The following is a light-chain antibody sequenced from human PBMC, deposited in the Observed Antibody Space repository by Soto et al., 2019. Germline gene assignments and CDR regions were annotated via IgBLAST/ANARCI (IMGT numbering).Light chain of an antibody. CDR2: NVS. CDR3: TSSTSGSLYV. CDR1: SNDVGGYNH. Sequence: QSVLTQPASVSGSPGQSITISCTGTSNDVGGYNHVSWYQQYPGKVPKLLIYNVSNRPSGVSDRFSGSKSGNTASLTISGLQAEDESDYFCTSSTSGSLYVFGSGTKVTV. J-gene: IGLJ1*01. V-gene: IGLV2-14*01.